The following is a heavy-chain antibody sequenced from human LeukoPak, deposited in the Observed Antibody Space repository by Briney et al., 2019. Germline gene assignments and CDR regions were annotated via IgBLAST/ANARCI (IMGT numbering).Heavy chain of an antibody. CDR3: TRDQMNY. V-gene: IGHV3-53*01. J-gene: IGHJ4*02. CDR2: IFSNGDT. Sequence: GGSLRLSCTASEFTVSRNYMLWVRQAPGKGLEWVSLIFSNGDTHYADSVKGRFTISRDTTKNTVSLQMNSLRVEDTAMYYCTRDQMNYWGQGTLVTVSS. D-gene: IGHD5-24*01. CDR1: EFTVSRNY.